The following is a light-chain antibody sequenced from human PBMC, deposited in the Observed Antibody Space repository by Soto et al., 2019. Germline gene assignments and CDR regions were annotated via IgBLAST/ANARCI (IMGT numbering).Light chain of an antibody. J-gene: IGKJ2*01. V-gene: IGKV3-20*01. CDR1: QSVSGTY. Sequence: EIVLTQSPRTLSLSPGERATLSCRASQSVSGTYLAWYQQRPGQAPRLLIYDASNRATGITDRFSGSGSGTDFTLTISRLEPEDFAVSYCQQYGTSPPYTFGQGTKLEIK. CDR2: DAS. CDR3: QQYGTSPPYT.